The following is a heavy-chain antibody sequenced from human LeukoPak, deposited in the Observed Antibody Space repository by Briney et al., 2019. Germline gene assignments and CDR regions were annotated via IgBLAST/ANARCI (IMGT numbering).Heavy chain of an antibody. CDR3: ARGRNAYTFDN. V-gene: IGHV3-48*03. D-gene: IGHD5-24*01. CDR1: GFTFSSYE. CDR2: INRWCNYR. Sequence: PGGALRLYCSASGFTFSSYEINWVRQAPGKGLEWASYINRWCNYRYLADSVKGRFTISRDKARNSLYMQMNSLRAEDTAVYYCARGRNAYTFDNWGQGTMVTVSS. J-gene: IGHJ4*02.